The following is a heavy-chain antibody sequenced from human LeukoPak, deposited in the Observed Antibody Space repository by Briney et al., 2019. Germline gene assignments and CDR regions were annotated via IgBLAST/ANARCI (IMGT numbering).Heavy chain of an antibody. Sequence: PSQTLSLTCTVPGGSISSGSYYWSWIRQPAGKGLEWIGRIYTSGSTNYNPSLKSRVTISVDTSKNQFSLKLSSVTAADTAVYYCARDNRGVNAFDIWGQGTMVTVSS. V-gene: IGHV4-61*02. CDR1: GGSISSGSYY. D-gene: IGHD3-10*01. J-gene: IGHJ3*02. CDR2: IYTSGST. CDR3: ARDNRGVNAFDI.